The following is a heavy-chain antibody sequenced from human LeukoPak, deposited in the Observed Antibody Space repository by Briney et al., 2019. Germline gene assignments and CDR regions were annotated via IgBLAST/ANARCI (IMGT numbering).Heavy chain of an antibody. J-gene: IGHJ5*02. CDR3: ARDSSGWYDH. CDR1: GFTVSTNY. Sequence: PGGSLRLSCAASGFTVSTNYMSWVRQAPGRGLEWVSVIYAGGTTYYADSVRGRFTISRDNSKSTLYLQMNSLRDEDTAVYYCARDSSGWYDHWGQGTLVTVSS. CDR2: IYAGGTT. D-gene: IGHD6-19*01. V-gene: IGHV3-53*01.